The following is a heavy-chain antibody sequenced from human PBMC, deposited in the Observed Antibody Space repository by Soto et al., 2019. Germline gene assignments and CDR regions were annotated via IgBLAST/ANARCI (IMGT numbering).Heavy chain of an antibody. CDR2: ISGSGGST. Sequence: GGSLRLSCAASGFIFSSYAMSWVRQAPGKGLEWVSAISGSGGSTYYADSVKGRFTISRDNAKNSLYLQMNSLRDEDTAVYSCVRGPNTGWPHYWGQGTLVTVSS. CDR3: VRGPNTGWPHY. D-gene: IGHD6-19*01. J-gene: IGHJ4*02. CDR1: GFIFSSYA. V-gene: IGHV3-23*01.